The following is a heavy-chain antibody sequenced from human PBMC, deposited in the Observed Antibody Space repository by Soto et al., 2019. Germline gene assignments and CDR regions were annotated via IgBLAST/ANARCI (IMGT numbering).Heavy chain of an antibody. Sequence: QVQLVQSGAEGKKPGASVKVSCKASGGTFSSYAISWVRQAPGQGLEWMGGIIPIFGTANYAQKFQGRVTITADESTSTAYMELSSLRSEETAVYYCARLPRDGYNFGAFAIWGQGTMVTVSS. D-gene: IGHD5-12*01. CDR3: ARLPRDGYNFGAFAI. J-gene: IGHJ3*02. CDR1: GGTFSSYA. V-gene: IGHV1-69*01. CDR2: IIPIFGTA.